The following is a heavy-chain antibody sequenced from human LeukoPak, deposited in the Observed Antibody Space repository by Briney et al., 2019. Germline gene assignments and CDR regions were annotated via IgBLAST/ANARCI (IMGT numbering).Heavy chain of an antibody. D-gene: IGHD3-10*01. CDR1: GGSISSYY. J-gene: IGHJ4*02. CDR2: IYYSRST. CDR3: ASGPSKLLWFGELLDHYFDY. V-gene: IGHV4-59*01. Sequence: PSETLSLTCTVSGGSISSYYWSWIRQPPGKGLEWIGYIYYSRSTNYNPSLKSRVTISVDTSKNQFSLKLSSVTAADTAVYYCASGPSKLLWFGELLDHYFDYWGQGTLVTVSS.